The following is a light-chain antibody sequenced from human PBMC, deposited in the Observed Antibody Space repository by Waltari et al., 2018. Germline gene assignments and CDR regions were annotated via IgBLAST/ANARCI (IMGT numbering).Light chain of an antibody. J-gene: IGKJ2*01. CDR2: GAS. Sequence: EIVLTQSPGTLSLSPGERATLACRASQSLSSNYLAWYQQKPGQAPRLPIFGASSRATGIPDRFSGSGSGTDFTLTISRLETEDFAVYYCQQYAGSPPYTFGQGTKLDIK. V-gene: IGKV3-20*01. CDR3: QQYAGSPPYT. CDR1: QSLSSNY.